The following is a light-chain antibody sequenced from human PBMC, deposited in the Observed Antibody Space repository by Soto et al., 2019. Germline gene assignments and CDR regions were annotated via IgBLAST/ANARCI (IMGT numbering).Light chain of an antibody. V-gene: IGKV3D-20*02. J-gene: IGKJ1*01. CDR3: QQRSSWWT. CDR1: ESISRDY. CDR2: GAS. Sequence: EIVLTQSPGTLSLSPGQRATLSCRASESISRDYLAWYQQRLGQAPRLLIYGASSGATGIPDRFSGSGSGTDFTLTISRLEPEDFALYYCQQRSSWWTFGQGTKVDIK.